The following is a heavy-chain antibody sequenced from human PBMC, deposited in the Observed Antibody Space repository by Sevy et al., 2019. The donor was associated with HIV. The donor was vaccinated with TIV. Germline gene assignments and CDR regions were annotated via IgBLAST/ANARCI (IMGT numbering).Heavy chain of an antibody. J-gene: IGHJ3*02. CDR3: AKDYYYHGSGSSRGDAFDI. CDR1: GFTFSSYA. Sequence: GGSLRLSCAASGFTFSSYAMGWVRQAPGKGLEWVSAISGSGGSTYYADSVKGRFTISRDNSKNTLYLQMNSLRAEDTAVYYCAKDYYYHGSGSSRGDAFDIWGQGTMVTVSS. D-gene: IGHD3-10*01. V-gene: IGHV3-23*01. CDR2: ISGSGGST.